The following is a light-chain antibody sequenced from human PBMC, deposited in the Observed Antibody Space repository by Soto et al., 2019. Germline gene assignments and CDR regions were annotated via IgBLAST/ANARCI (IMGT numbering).Light chain of an antibody. CDR3: AAWDDSLNGPV. Sequence: QSVLTQPPSASGTPGQRVTISCSGSSSNIGSDTVKWYQHLPGTAPKLLINSNNQRPSGVPDRSSGSKSGTAASLAISGLQSEEEADYYCAAWDDSLNGPVFGGGTQLTVL. CDR2: SNN. V-gene: IGLV1-44*01. J-gene: IGLJ2*01. CDR1: SSNIGSDT.